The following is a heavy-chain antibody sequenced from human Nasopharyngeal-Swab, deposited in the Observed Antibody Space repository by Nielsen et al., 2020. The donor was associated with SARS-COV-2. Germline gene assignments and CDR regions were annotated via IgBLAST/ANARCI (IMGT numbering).Heavy chain of an antibody. CDR1: GGSVSSGSYY. Sequence: SETLSLTCTVSGGSVSSGSYYWSWIRQPPGKGLEWIGYIYDSGSTKYNPSLKIRVTKSIDTSKNQFFLKLTSVTAADTAVYYCARERPGKSDAFDIWGQGTLVTVSS. CDR3: ARERPGKSDAFDI. CDR2: IYDSGST. J-gene: IGHJ3*02. D-gene: IGHD4-23*01. V-gene: IGHV4-61*01.